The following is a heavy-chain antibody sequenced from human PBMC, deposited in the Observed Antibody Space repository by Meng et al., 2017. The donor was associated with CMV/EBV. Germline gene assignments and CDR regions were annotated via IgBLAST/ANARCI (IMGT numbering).Heavy chain of an antibody. CDR3: ARDRELGI. D-gene: IGHD7-27*01. CDR1: GFTFSSYE. J-gene: IGHJ4*02. V-gene: IGHV3-48*03. CDR2: ISSSGSTI. Sequence: LSLTCAASGFTFSSYEMNWVRQAPGKGLEWVSYISSSGSTIYYADSVKGRFTISRDNAKNSLYLQMNSLRAEDTAVYYCARDRELGIWGQGTLVTVSS.